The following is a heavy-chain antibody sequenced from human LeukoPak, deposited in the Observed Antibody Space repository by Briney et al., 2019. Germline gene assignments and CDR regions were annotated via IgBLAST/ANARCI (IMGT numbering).Heavy chain of an antibody. CDR3: AQAVGYGDYLCYFDY. D-gene: IGHD4-17*01. CDR2: IYYSGST. Sequence: TSETLSLTCTVSGGSISSSSYYWGWIRQPPGKGPEGIGSIYYSGSTYYNPSLKSRVTISVDTSKNQFSLKLSSVTAADTAVYYCAQAVGYGDYLCYFDYWGQGTLVTVSS. V-gene: IGHV4-39*07. J-gene: IGHJ4*02. CDR1: GGSISSSSYY.